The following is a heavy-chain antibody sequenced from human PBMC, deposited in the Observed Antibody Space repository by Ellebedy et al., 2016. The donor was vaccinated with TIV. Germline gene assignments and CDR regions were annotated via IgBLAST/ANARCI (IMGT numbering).Heavy chain of an antibody. CDR1: GFTFNDAW. CDR3: AADVATGGAWDY. Sequence: PGGSLRLSCAASGFTFNDAWMSWVRQAPGKGLEWVGRIRTKAGGGTSDYAAPVKGRFTISRNVSENKLYLQMNSLNSDDTAVYYCAADVATGGAWDYWGQGARVTVSS. D-gene: IGHD7-27*01. CDR2: IRTKAGGGTS. V-gene: IGHV3-15*01. J-gene: IGHJ4*02.